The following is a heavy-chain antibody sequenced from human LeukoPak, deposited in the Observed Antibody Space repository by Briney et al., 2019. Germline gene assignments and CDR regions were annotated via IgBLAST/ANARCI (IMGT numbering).Heavy chain of an antibody. Sequence: GESLKISCKASGYTFTTYWIGWVRQMSGKGLEWMGIIYPGDSDTTYSPSFQGQVTFSADKSITTAYLQWSSLKASDTATYYCARRSSTNWYSDYWGQGTLVTVSS. CDR1: GYTFTTYW. CDR2: IYPGDSDT. V-gene: IGHV5-51*01. CDR3: ARRSSTNWYSDY. D-gene: IGHD7-27*01. J-gene: IGHJ4*02.